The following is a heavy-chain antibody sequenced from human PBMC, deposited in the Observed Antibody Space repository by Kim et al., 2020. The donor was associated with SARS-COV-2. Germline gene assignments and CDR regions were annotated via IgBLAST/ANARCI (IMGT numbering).Heavy chain of an antibody. V-gene: IGHV3-7*03. J-gene: IGHJ4*02. CDR3: AVDGSHDSIAY. D-gene: IGHD3-10*01. CDR2: IKKDGTDK. Sequence: GGSLRLSCAGSGFTFSNYWMSWVRQAPGKGLEWVANIKKDGTDKYYVDSVRGRFTVSRDNAKNSLFLQVNSLRAEDTAVYYCAVDGSHDSIAYWGQGTLVTVSS. CDR1: GFTFSNYW.